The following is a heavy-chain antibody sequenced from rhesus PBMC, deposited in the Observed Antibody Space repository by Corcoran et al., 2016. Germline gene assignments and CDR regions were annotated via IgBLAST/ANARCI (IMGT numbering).Heavy chain of an antibody. V-gene: IGHV2-1*01. Sequence: QVTLKESGPALVKPTQTLTLTCTFSGFSLSTSGMGVGWIRQPSRKTLEGLAHIYWDDDKRYSTSLKSSLTISKDTAKNQVVLTMTNMDPVDTATYYCARSNIVGATLDYWGQGVLVTVSS. CDR1: GFSLSTSGMG. CDR2: IYWDDDK. J-gene: IGHJ4*01. CDR3: ARSNIVGATLDY. D-gene: IGHD1-44*02.